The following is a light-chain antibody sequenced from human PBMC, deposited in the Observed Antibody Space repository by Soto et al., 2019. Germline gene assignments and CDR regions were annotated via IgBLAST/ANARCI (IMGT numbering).Light chain of an antibody. V-gene: IGLV2-14*01. Sequence: QSALTQPASVYGSPGQSITISCTGTSSDVGGYNYVSWYQQHPGKAPKLMIYDVSNRPSGFSNRFSGSKSGNTASLTISGLQAEDEADYYCSSYTSSSTDVFGTGTKVTVL. CDR3: SSYTSSSTDV. J-gene: IGLJ1*01. CDR2: DVS. CDR1: SSDVGGYNY.